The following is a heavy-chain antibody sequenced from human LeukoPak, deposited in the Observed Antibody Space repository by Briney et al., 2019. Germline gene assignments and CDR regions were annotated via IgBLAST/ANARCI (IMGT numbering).Heavy chain of an antibody. CDR3: ARNYARGYSGYGQFDP. CDR2: IYYSGST. CDR1: GGSISSSSYY. J-gene: IGHJ5*02. D-gene: IGHD5-12*01. Sequence: KPSETLSLTCTVSGGSISSSSYYWGWIRQHPGKGLEWIGYIYYSGSTYYNPSLKSRVTISVDRSKNQFSLKLSSVTAADTAVYYCARNYARGYSGYGQFDPWGQGTLVTVSS. V-gene: IGHV4-39*07.